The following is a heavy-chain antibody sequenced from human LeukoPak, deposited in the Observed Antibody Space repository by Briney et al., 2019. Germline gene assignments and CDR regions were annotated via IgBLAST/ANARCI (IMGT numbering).Heavy chain of an antibody. CDR2: INAGNGNT. CDR3: ARDCTDKVGADNWFDP. CDR1: GYTFTSYA. D-gene: IGHD1-26*01. V-gene: IGHV1-3*01. Sequence: ASVKVSCEASGYTFTSYAMHWVRQAPGQRLEWMGWINAGNGNTKYSQKFQGRVTITRDTSAGTAYMELSSLRSEDTAVYYCARDCTDKVGADNWFDPWGQGTLVTVSS. J-gene: IGHJ5*02.